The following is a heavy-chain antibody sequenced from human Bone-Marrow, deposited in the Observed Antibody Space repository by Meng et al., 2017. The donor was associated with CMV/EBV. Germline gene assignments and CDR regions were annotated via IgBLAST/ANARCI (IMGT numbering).Heavy chain of an antibody. J-gene: IGHJ4*02. Sequence: KVSCKASGGNFSSYAIRWVRQAPGQGLEWMGGIIPIFGTANYAQKFQGRVTITTDESTSTAYMELSSLRSEDTAVYYCAQGLMVYEDWGQGTLVTVSS. V-gene: IGHV1-69*05. CDR1: GGNFSSYA. CDR3: AQGLMVYED. D-gene: IGHD2-8*01. CDR2: IIPIFGTA.